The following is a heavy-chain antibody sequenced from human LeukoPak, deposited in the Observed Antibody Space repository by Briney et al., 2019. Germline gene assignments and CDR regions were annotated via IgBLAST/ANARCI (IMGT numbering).Heavy chain of an antibody. Sequence: GASVKVSCKTSGYTFTGYYVHWVRQAPGQGLEWMGRINPNSGDTNYARKFQGRVTMTRDTSISTAYMELSRLRSDDTAVYYCARDYCGGDCFPDYWGQGTLVTVSS. CDR2: INPNSGDT. V-gene: IGHV1-2*06. J-gene: IGHJ4*02. D-gene: IGHD2-21*02. CDR3: ARDYCGGDCFPDY. CDR1: GYTFTGYY.